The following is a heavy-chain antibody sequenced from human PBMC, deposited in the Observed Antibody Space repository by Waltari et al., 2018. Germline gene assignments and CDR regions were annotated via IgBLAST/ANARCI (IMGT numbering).Heavy chain of an antibody. D-gene: IGHD3-3*01. CDR2: IYSGGST. Sequence: EVQLLESGGGLVQPGGSLRLSCAASGFTFSSYAMRWVRQAPGKGLEWVSVIYSGGSTYYADSVKGRFTISRDNSKNTLYLQMNSLRAEDTAVYYCAKDQTIFGVVTSFDLWGRGTLVTVSS. V-gene: IGHV3-23*03. CDR3: AKDQTIFGVVTSFDL. CDR1: GFTFSSYA. J-gene: IGHJ2*01.